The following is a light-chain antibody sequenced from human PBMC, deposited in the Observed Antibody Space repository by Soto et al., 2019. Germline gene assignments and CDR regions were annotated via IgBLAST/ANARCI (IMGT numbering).Light chain of an antibody. J-gene: IGKJ1*01. CDR3: QQDGSSPWT. Sequence: EIVLTQSPGTLSLSPGERATLSCRASQSVSSSYLAWYQQKPGQAPRLLIDDASTRATGIPDRVSGSGSGTDFNPTISRLEPDACAVYYCQQDGSSPWTFGQGTRVEIK. CDR1: QSVSSSY. V-gene: IGKV3-20*01. CDR2: DAS.